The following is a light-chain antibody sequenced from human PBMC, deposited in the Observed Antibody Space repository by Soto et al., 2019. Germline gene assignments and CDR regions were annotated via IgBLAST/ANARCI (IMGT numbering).Light chain of an antibody. CDR1: QRLSTSY. CDR3: QQYDSSPRT. CDR2: GAS. Sequence: EVVLTQSPGTLSLSPGERATVSCRASQRLSTSYLAWFQQKRGQAPRLLIYGASGRATGIPYRFSGSGSGTDFTLTISRLEPEDFAVYYCQQYDSSPRTFGRGTKVEVK. J-gene: IGKJ1*01. V-gene: IGKV3-20*01.